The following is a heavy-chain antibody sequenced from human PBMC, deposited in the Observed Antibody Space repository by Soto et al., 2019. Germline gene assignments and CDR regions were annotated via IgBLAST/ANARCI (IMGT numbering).Heavy chain of an antibody. V-gene: IGHV1-46*01. J-gene: IGHJ6*02. Sequence: GASVKVSCKASGYTFTSYYMHWVRQAPGQGLEWMGIINPSGGSTSYAQKFQGRVTMTRDTSTSTVYMELSSLRSEDTAVYYCARAYDFWSGTGLNANYGMDVWGQGTTVTVSS. D-gene: IGHD3-3*01. CDR3: ARAYDFWSGTGLNANYGMDV. CDR1: GYTFTSYY. CDR2: INPSGGST.